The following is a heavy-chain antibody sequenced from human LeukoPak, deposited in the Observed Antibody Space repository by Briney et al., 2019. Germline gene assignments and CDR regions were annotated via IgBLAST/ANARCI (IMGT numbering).Heavy chain of an antibody. CDR3: ARDTVGADY. CDR1: GGSISSYY. D-gene: IGHD1-26*01. Sequence: PSETLSLTCTVSGGSISSYYWSWIRQPPGKGPEWIGYIYYSGSTNYNPSLKSRVTISVDTSKNQFSLKLSSVTAADTAVYYCARDTVGADYWGQGTLVTVSS. J-gene: IGHJ4*02. V-gene: IGHV4-59*01. CDR2: IYYSGST.